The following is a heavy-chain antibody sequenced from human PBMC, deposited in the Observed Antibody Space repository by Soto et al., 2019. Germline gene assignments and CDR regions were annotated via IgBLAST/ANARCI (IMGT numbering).Heavy chain of an antibody. Sequence: EVQLVESGGGLVQPGGSLRLSCAASGFTFSSYAMHWVRQAPGKGLEYVSGLSSNGGRTYYSNPVKGRFTISRDNSKNTLYLQVGSLRAEDMAVYYCARSGLPFDYWGQGTLVTVSS. CDR2: LSSNGGRT. J-gene: IGHJ4*02. CDR3: ARSGLPFDY. CDR1: GFTFSSYA. D-gene: IGHD2-21*02. V-gene: IGHV3-64*01.